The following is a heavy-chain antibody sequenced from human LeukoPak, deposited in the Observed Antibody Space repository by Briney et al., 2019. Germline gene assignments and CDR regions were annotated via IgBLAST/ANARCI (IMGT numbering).Heavy chain of an antibody. Sequence: ASVKVSCKASGYTFTSYGISWVRQAPGQGLEWMGWISAYNGNTNYAQKLQGRVTMATDTSTSTAYMELRSLRSDDTAVYYCARARVPYYAGGEWGQGTLVTVSS. CDR3: ARARVPYYAGGE. V-gene: IGHV1-18*01. CDR2: ISAYNGNT. CDR1: GYTFTSYG. D-gene: IGHD2/OR15-2a*01. J-gene: IGHJ4*02.